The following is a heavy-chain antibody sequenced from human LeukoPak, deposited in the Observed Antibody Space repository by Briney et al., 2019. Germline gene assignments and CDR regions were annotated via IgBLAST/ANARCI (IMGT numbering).Heavy chain of an antibody. D-gene: IGHD3-22*01. CDR3: ARRWYYDSSGYYETFDY. CDR1: GYSFINYW. Sequence: GESLKISCKGSGYSFINYWIGWVRQMPGKGLEWMGIIYPGDSDTRYSPSFQGQVTISADKSISTAYLQWSSLKASDTAMYYCARRWYYDSSGYYETFDYWGQETLVTVSS. J-gene: IGHJ4*02. CDR2: IYPGDSDT. V-gene: IGHV5-51*01.